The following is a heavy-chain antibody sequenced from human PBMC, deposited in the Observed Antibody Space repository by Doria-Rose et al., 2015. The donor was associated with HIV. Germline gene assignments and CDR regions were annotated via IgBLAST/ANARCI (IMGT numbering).Heavy chain of an antibody. CDR3: ARIKSSRWYHKYYFDF. V-gene: IGHV2-26*01. CDR1: GVSLSSPGMG. J-gene: IGHJ4*02. D-gene: IGHD6-13*01. CDR2: IFSDDER. Sequence: SGPVLVKPTETLTLTCTVSGVSLSSPGMGVSWIRQPPGKALEWPANIFSDDERSYNTSLNSRLTISRCTSKSQVVLTMTDMDPVDTATYYCARIKSSRWYHKYYFDFWGQGTRVIVSA.